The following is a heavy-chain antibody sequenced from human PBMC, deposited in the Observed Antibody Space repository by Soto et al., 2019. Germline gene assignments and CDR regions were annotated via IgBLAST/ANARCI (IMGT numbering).Heavy chain of an antibody. CDR3: ARDLRGYRSSTSCYAFHYFDY. CDR1: GFTFSSYW. V-gene: IGHV3-74*01. D-gene: IGHD2-2*01. J-gene: IGHJ4*02. Sequence: EVQLVESGGGLVQPGGSLRLSCAASGFTFSSYWMHWVRQAPGKGLVWVSRIYSDGSSTSYADSVKGRFTISRDNAKNTLYLQMNSLRAEDTAVYYCARDLRGYRSSTSCYAFHYFDYWGQGTLVTVSS. CDR2: IYSDGSST.